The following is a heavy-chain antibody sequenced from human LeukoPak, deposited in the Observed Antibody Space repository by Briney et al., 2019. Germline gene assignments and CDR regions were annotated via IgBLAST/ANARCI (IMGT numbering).Heavy chain of an antibody. J-gene: IGHJ6*03. CDR3: ARVPVGSGIQPWADYYYYMDV. D-gene: IGHD5-18*01. Sequence: PGGSLRLSCAASGFTFSSYSMNWVRQAPGKGLEWVSSISSSSSYIYYADSVKGRFTISRDNAKNSMYLQMNSRRAEDTAVYYCARVPVGSGIQPWADYYYYMDVWGKGTTVTVSS. CDR2: ISSSSSYI. V-gene: IGHV3-21*01. CDR1: GFTFSSYS.